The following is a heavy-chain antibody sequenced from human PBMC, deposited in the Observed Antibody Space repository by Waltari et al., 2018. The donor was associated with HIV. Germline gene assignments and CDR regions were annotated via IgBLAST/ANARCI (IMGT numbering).Heavy chain of an antibody. J-gene: IGHJ4*02. D-gene: IGHD2-8*01. Sequence: LQLQESGPGLVKPSETLSLTCTVSGGSISSRSYYWGWIRQPPGKGLEWIGSIYYSGRTYYTPSLKSRVTISVDTSKNQFSLKLSSVTAADTAVYYCARADIVLMVYAPHFDYWGQGTLVTVSS. CDR3: ARADIVLMVYAPHFDY. V-gene: IGHV4-39*01. CDR1: GGSISSRSYY. CDR2: IYYSGRT.